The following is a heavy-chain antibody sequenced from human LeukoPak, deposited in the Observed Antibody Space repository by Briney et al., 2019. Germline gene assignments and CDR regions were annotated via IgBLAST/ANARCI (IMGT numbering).Heavy chain of an antibody. V-gene: IGHV3-73*01. CDR2: IRSKANSYAT. CDR3: TSQYPEYYYGSGSYPLDY. Sequence: GGSLRLSCAASGFTFSGSAMHWVRQASGKGLEWVGRIRSKANSYATAYAASVKGRFTISRDDSKNTAHLQMNSLKTEDTAVYYCTSQYPEYYYGSGSYPLDYWGQGTLVTVSS. CDR1: GFTFSGSA. D-gene: IGHD3-10*01. J-gene: IGHJ4*02.